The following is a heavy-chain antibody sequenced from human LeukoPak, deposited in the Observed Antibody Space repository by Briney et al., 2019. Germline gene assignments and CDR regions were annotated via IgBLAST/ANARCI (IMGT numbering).Heavy chain of an antibody. Sequence: SVKVSCKASGGTFSSYAIRWVRQAPGQGHEWMGGIIPIFGTANYAQKFQGRVTIITDESTSTAYMELSSLRSEDTAVYYCARASTVRGVIPYYYYYMDVWGKGTTVTVSS. J-gene: IGHJ6*03. CDR1: GGTFSSYA. D-gene: IGHD3-10*01. V-gene: IGHV1-69*05. CDR2: IIPIFGTA. CDR3: ARASTVRGVIPYYYYYMDV.